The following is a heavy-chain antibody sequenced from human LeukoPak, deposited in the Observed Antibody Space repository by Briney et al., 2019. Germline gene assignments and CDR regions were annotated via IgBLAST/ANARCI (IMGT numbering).Heavy chain of an antibody. CDR1: GGSISSSSYY. J-gene: IGHJ3*02. Sequence: SETLSLTCIVSGGSISSSSYYWGWVRQPPGKGLEWIGSMYFSGSTYYNAALKIRLTISVDTSKNQFSLKLSSVTAADTAVYYCATPHDAFDIWGQGTMVTVSS. CDR3: ATPHDAFDI. CDR2: MYFSGST. V-gene: IGHV4-39*07.